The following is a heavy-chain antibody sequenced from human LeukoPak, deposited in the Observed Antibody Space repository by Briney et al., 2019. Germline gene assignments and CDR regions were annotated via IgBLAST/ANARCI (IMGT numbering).Heavy chain of an antibody. V-gene: IGHV6-1*01. CDR3: ARVADSSGYYYYLDY. D-gene: IGHD3-22*01. J-gene: IGHJ4*02. Sequence: SQTLSLTCVISGDSVSSNSAAWNWIRQSPSRGLERLGRTYYRSKWYNDYAVFVKSRIIINPDTSKNQFSLKLTSVTAADTAVYYCARVADSSGYYYYLDYWGQGALVTVSS. CDR2: TYYRSKWYN. CDR1: GDSVSSNSAA.